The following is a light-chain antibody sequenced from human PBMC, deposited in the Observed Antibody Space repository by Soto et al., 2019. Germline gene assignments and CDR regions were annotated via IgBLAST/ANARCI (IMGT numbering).Light chain of an antibody. Sequence: PMTQSPSSVSASVGDSVTITCRASQLISSWLAWYQVKPGKAPKLLIYGASNRESGVPSRFSGSESGTLFTLTINSLRPEDFATYYCQQASSFPLTFGGGTKVEI. CDR1: QLISSW. V-gene: IGKV1-12*01. J-gene: IGKJ4*01. CDR2: GAS. CDR3: QQASSFPLT.